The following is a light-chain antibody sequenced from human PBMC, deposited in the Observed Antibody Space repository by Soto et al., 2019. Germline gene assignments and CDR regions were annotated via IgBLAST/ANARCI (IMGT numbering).Light chain of an antibody. V-gene: IGKV3-15*01. J-gene: IGKJ1*01. CDR3: QQYNNLPRT. Sequence: EIVMTQSPATLSVSPGERATLSCRASQSVSILLAWYQQKPGHAPRLLIHGATTRATGIPARLSGSGSGTEVTPTIRSLHSEVFGVYYCQQYNNLPRTLGQGTRVDVK. CDR1: QSVSIL. CDR2: GAT.